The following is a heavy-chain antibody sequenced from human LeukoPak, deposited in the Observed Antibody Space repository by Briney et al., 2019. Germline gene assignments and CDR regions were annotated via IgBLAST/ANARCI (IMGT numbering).Heavy chain of an antibody. J-gene: IGHJ5*02. D-gene: IGHD3-16*02. CDR1: GRTFSSYA. V-gene: IGHV1-69*06. CDR3: ARVVSPDYDYVWGSYRGNWFDP. Sequence: ASVKVSCKASGRTFSSYAISWVRQAPGQGLEWMGGIIPIFGTANYAQKFQGRVTITADKSTSTAYMELSSLRSEDTAVYYCARVVSPDYDYVWGSYRGNWFDPWGQGTLVTVSS. CDR2: IIPIFGTA.